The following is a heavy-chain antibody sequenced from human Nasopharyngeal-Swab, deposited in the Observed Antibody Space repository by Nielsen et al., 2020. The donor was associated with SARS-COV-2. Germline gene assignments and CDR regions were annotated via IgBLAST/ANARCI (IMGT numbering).Heavy chain of an antibody. Sequence: ASVKVSCKASGYTFTSYGISWVRQAPGQGLEWMGWISAYNGNTNYAQKLQGRVTMTTDTSTSTAYMELRSLRSDDTAVYYCAGDRTGVIISYYYYYGMDVWGQGTTVTVSS. J-gene: IGHJ6*02. D-gene: IGHD3-10*01. V-gene: IGHV1-18*01. CDR2: ISAYNGNT. CDR1: GYTFTSYG. CDR3: AGDRTGVIISYYYYYGMDV.